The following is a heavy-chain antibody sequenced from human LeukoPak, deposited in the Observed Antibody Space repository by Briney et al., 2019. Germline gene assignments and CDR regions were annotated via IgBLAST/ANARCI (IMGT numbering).Heavy chain of an antibody. J-gene: IGHJ4*02. V-gene: IGHV3-74*01. CDR3: ARVAHDSNGYYFNDF. CDR2: INSDGSSI. CDR1: GFTFSSHW. D-gene: IGHD3-22*01. Sequence: GGSLRLSCAASGFTFSSHWMHWVRQAPGKGLVWVSRINSDGSSISYADSVKGRFTISRDNAKNTLYLQMNSLRAEDTAVYYCARVAHDSNGYYFNDFWGQGTLVTVSS.